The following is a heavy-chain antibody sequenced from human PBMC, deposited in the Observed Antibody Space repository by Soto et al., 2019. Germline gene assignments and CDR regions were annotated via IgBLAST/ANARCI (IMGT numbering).Heavy chain of an antibody. CDR3: ARGTRDYWLTTGPVYGMDV. CDR1: GDSISAVDYY. CDR2: FYASGTS. D-gene: IGHD3-22*01. V-gene: IGHV4-30-4*01. Sequence: QVQLQESGPGLVKPSQTLSLTCTVTGDSISAVDYYWSWVRQTPREGLEWIGAFYASGTSYYSPSLKSRMTISVYSSKIQGSLTLTSVTAADTAVYYCARGTRDYWLTTGPVYGMDVMGQGTTVTVAS. J-gene: IGHJ6*02.